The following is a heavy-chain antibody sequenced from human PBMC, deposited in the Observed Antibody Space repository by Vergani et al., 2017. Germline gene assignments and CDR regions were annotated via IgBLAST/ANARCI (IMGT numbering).Heavy chain of an antibody. CDR2: ISSSGSTI. CDR3: AGVTTYYYYGMDV. J-gene: IGHJ6*02. D-gene: IGHD4-17*01. CDR1: GFTFSSYE. V-gene: IGHV3-48*03. Sequence: EVQLVESGGGLVQPGGSLRLSCAASGFTFSSYEMNWVRQAPGKGLEWVSYISSSGSTIYYADSVKGRFTISRDNAKNSLYLQMNSLRAEDTALYYCAGVTTYYYYGMDVWGQGTTVTVSS.